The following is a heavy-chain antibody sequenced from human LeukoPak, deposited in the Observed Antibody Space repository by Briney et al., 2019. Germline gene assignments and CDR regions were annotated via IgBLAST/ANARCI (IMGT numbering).Heavy chain of an antibody. CDR2: IRYDGSNK. CDR1: GFTFSSYG. CDR3: AKSWSYDDSTFDF. Sequence: GGSLRLSCAASGFTFSSYGMHWVRQAPGKGLEWVAFIRYDGSNKHYADSVKGRFTISRDNSKNTLYLQMNRLRAEDTAVYYCAKSWSYDDSTFDFWGQGTLVTVSS. D-gene: IGHD4-17*01. J-gene: IGHJ4*02. V-gene: IGHV3-30*02.